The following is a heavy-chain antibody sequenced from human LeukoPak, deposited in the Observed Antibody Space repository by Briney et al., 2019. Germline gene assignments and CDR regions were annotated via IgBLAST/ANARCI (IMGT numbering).Heavy chain of an antibody. CDR1: GYTFTTYG. CDR2: ISAYNGNT. CDR3: ARFNSGSYDAFDI. D-gene: IGHD1-26*01. J-gene: IGHJ3*02. Sequence: GASVKVSCKASGYTFTTYGISWVRQAPGQGLEWMGWISAYNGNTNYAQMLQGRVTMNTDTSTSTAYMELRSLRSDDTAVYYCARFNSGSYDAFDIWGQGTMVTVSS. V-gene: IGHV1-18*01.